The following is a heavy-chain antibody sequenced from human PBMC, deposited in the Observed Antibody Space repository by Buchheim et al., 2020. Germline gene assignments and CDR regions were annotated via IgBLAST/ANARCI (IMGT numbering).Heavy chain of an antibody. CDR1: GFTFSSYA. V-gene: IGHV3-23*01. Sequence: EVKLLESGGGLVQPGGSLRLSCAASGFTFSSYAMSWVRQAPGKGLEWVSGIGGSGDSTFYSDSVKGRFTIPRDNSKNTLYLQMNSLRAEDTALYYCAKVKQGYYYYMDVWGKGTT. D-gene: IGHD1/OR15-1a*01. CDR2: IGGSGDST. CDR3: AKVKQGYYYYMDV. J-gene: IGHJ6*03.